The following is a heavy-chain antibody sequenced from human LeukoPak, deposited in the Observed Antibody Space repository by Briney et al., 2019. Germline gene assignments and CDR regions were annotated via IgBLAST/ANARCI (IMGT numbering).Heavy chain of an antibody. CDR1: GGSFSGYY. D-gene: IGHD2-2*01. Sequence: SETLSLTCAVYGGSFSGYYWSWIRQPPGKGLEWIGETNHSGSTNYNPSLKSRVTISVDTSKNQFSLKLSSVTAADTAVHYCALYCSSTSCYLYYGMDVWGQGTTVTVSS. J-gene: IGHJ6*02. CDR2: TNHSGST. V-gene: IGHV4-34*01. CDR3: ALYCSSTSCYLYYGMDV.